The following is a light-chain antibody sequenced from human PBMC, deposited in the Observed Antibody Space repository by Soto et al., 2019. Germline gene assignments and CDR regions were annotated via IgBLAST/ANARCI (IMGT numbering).Light chain of an antibody. CDR2: GAS. V-gene: IGKV3-20*01. J-gene: IGKJ1*01. CDR3: HQYGSSPRT. Sequence: EIVLTQSPGTLSLSPGERATLSCRASQSVSSSYLAWYQQKPGQAPRRLIYGASSRATGIPDMFSGSGSGTDFTLTISRLEREGLSLYYCHQYGSSPRTFRQRTRVEIK. CDR1: QSVSSSY.